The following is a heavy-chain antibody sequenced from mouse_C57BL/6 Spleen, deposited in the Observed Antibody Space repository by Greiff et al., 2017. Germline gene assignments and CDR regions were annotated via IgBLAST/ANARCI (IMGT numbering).Heavy chain of an antibody. J-gene: IGHJ2*01. CDR3: ARTGDYLDY. CDR2: IYPGDGDT. V-gene: IGHV1-80*01. CDR1: GYAFSSYW. Sequence: VESGASVKISCTASGYAFSSYWMNWVKQRPGKGLEWIGQIYPGDGDTNYNGKFKGKATLTADKSSSTAYMQLSSLTSEDSAVYFCARTGDYLDYWGQGTTLTVSS.